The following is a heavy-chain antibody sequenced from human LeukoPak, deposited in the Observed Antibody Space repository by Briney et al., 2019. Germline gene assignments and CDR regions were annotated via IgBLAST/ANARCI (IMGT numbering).Heavy chain of an antibody. Sequence: GGSLRLSCAASGFIFSSYWMSWVRQAPGKGLGWVANIKQDGSDKSYVDSVKGRFTISRDNAKNSLYLQMNSLRAEDTAVYYCARDSRFTMRDYWGQGTLVIVSS. D-gene: IGHD3-22*01. CDR1: GFIFSSYW. V-gene: IGHV3-7*01. CDR2: IKQDGSDK. J-gene: IGHJ4*02. CDR3: ARDSRFTMRDY.